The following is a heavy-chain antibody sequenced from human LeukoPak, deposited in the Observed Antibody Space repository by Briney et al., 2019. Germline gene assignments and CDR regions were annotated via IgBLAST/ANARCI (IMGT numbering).Heavy chain of an antibody. CDR3: ARSGLSITWFDP. CDR1: GFTFSSYS. Sequence: PGGSLRLSCAASGFTFSSYSMNWVRQAPGKGLEWVSSISSSSSYIYYADSVKGRFTISRDNAKNSLCLQMNSLRAEDTAVYYCARSGLSITWFDPWGQGTLVTVSS. J-gene: IGHJ5*02. CDR2: ISSSSSYI. V-gene: IGHV3-21*01.